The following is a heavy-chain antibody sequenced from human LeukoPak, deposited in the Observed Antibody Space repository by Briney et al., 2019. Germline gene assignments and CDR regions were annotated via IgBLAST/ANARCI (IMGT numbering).Heavy chain of an antibody. V-gene: IGHV4-59*01. CDR2: IYYSGST. J-gene: IGHJ4*02. CDR3: ARGPNDSSGSPYYFDY. Sequence: PSETLSLTCTVSGGSISSYYWSWLRQPPGKGLEWIGYIYYSGSTNYNPSLKSRVTISVDTSKNQFSLKLSSVTAADTAVYYCARGPNDSSGSPYYFDYWGQGTLVTVSS. CDR1: GGSISSYY. D-gene: IGHD3-22*01.